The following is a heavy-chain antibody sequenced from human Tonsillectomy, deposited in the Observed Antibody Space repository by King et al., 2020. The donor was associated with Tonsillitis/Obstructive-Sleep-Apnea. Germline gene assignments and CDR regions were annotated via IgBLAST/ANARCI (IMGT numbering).Heavy chain of an antibody. V-gene: IGHV4-39*01. CDR1: GGSISSSSYY. CDR3: ARRDTEYFDY. D-gene: IGHD5-18*01. J-gene: IGHJ4*02. CDR2: IYYSGST. Sequence: QLQESGPGLVKPSETLSLTCTVSGGSISSSSYYWGWIRQPPGKGLEWMGRIYYSGSTYYNPPLKSRVSISVDTSKNQFSLKLSSVTAADTAVYYCARRDTEYFDYWGQGTLVTVSS.